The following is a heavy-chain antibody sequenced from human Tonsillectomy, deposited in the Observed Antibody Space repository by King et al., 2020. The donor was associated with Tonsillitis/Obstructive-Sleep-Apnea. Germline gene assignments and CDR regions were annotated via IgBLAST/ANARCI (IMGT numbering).Heavy chain of an antibody. CDR3: AKDVRTAGSYYNNAFDI. CDR2: ISWNSADI. Sequence: VQLVESGGGLVQPGGSLRLSCAGSGFSFDDYAMYWVRQPPGKGLEWVSGISWNSADIGYADSVKGRFTISRDNAKNSLFLQMNSLRAEDTALYYCAKDVRTAGSYYNNAFDIWGQGTIVTVSS. J-gene: IGHJ3*02. V-gene: IGHV3-9*01. CDR1: GFSFDDYA. D-gene: IGHD1-26*01.